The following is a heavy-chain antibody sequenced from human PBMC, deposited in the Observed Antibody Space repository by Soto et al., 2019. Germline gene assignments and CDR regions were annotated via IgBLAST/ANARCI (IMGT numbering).Heavy chain of an antibody. V-gene: IGHV3-30*18. Sequence: QVQLVESGGGVVQPGRSLRLSCAASGFTFSSYGMHWVRQAPGKGLEWVVVISYDGSNKYYADSVKGRFTISRDNSKNTLYLQMNSLRAEDTAVYYCAKIVLWFGEPTTTYDYYYGMDVWGQGTTVTVSS. D-gene: IGHD3-10*01. CDR2: ISYDGSNK. CDR3: AKIVLWFGEPTTTYDYYYGMDV. J-gene: IGHJ6*02. CDR1: GFTFSSYG.